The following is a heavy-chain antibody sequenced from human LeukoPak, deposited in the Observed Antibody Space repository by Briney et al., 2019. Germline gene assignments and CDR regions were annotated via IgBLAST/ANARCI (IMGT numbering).Heavy chain of an antibody. CDR3: ARHKIVVVTATSYFFDY. CDR2: IITILGIA. V-gene: IGHV1-69*04. Sequence: SLKVSCKASGGTFSSYAISWVRQAPGQGLEWMGRIITILGIANYAQKYQGRVTITADKSTRTAYMELSSLRSEDTAVYYCARHKIVVVTATSYFFDYWGQGTLVTVSS. D-gene: IGHD2-21*02. CDR1: GGTFSSYA. J-gene: IGHJ4*02.